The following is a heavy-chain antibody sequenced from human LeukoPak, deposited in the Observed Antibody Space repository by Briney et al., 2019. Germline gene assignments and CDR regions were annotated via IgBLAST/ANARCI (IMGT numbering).Heavy chain of an antibody. CDR3: AKGVVPAARYYYYMDV. Sequence: GGSLRLSCAASGFTFSSYAMHWVRQAPGKGLGWVAVISYDGSNKYYADSVKGRFTISRDNSKNTLYLQMNSLRAEDTAVYYCAKGVVPAARYYYYMDVWGKGTTVTISS. CDR2: ISYDGSNK. V-gene: IGHV3-30*04. D-gene: IGHD2-2*01. CDR1: GFTFSSYA. J-gene: IGHJ6*03.